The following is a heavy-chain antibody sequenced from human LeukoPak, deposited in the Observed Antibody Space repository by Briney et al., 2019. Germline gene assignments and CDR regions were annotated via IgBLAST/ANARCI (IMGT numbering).Heavy chain of an antibody. CDR2: IYYSGST. D-gene: IGHD6-13*01. J-gene: IGHJ3*02. CDR3: ARSAAWETLGAFDI. V-gene: IGHV4-59*01. CDR1: GGSISSYY. Sequence: PSETLSLTCTVSGGSISSYYWSWIRQPPGKGLEWIGYIYYSGSTNYNPPLKSRVTISVDTSKNQFSLKLSSVTAADTAVYYCARSAAWETLGAFDIWGQGTMVTVSS.